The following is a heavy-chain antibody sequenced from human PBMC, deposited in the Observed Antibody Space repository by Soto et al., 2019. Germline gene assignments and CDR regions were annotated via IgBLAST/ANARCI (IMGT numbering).Heavy chain of an antibody. Sequence: ASVKFSCKSSGYTFTSYYMRWVRQAPGQGLEWMGWMNPNSGNTGYAQKFQGRVTMTRNTSISTAYMELSSLRSEDTAVYYCARAGGIAARPRPLPWWGQGTLVTVSS. J-gene: IGHJ4*02. D-gene: IGHD6-6*01. V-gene: IGHV1-8*02. CDR3: ARAGGIAARPRPLPW. CDR1: GYTFTSYY. CDR2: MNPNSGNT.